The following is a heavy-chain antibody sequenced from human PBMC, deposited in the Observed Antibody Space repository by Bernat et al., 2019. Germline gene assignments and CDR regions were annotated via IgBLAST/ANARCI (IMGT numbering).Heavy chain of an antibody. CDR1: GDSVSSNSGA. CDR2: TYYGSKWYN. D-gene: IGHD6-6*01. V-gene: IGHV6-1*01. CDR3: ARVRYSNSYYYHYKDV. J-gene: IGHJ6*03. Sequence: QVQLQQSGPGLVNPSQTLSLTCAISGDSVSSNSGAWNWIRQSPSRGLELLGRTYYGSKWYNVYAPSVKSRITINPDTSKNQFSLQLDSLTPEDTAVYYCARVRYSNSYYYHYKDVWGKGTTVTVSS.